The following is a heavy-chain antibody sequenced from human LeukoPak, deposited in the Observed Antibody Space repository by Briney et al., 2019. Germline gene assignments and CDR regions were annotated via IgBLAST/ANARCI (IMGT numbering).Heavy chain of an antibody. J-gene: IGHJ4*02. Sequence: GGSLRLSCAASGFTFSSYSMDWVRQAPGKGLECVSSISSSSSYIYYADSVKGRFTISRDNAKNSLYLQMNSLRAEDTAVYYCASCAGGGSCYLNYWGQGTLVTVSS. D-gene: IGHD2-15*01. V-gene: IGHV3-21*01. CDR3: ASCAGGGSCYLNY. CDR1: GFTFSSYS. CDR2: ISSSSSYI.